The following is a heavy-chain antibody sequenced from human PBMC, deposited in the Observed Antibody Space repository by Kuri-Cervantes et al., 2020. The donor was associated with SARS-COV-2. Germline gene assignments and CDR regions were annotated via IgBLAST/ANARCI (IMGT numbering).Heavy chain of an antibody. J-gene: IGHJ4*02. CDR1: GGSISSGSYY. CDR3: ATLFTRYEGFDS. CDR2: IYHSGTT. Sequence: SCTVSGGSISSGSYYWSWIRQPPGKGLEWIGYIYHSGTTYYNPSLKSRLAISVDTSKNQFSLKLSSVTDADTAVYYCATLFTRYEGFDSWGQGTLVTVSS. D-gene: IGHD3-16*01. V-gene: IGHV4-30-4*08.